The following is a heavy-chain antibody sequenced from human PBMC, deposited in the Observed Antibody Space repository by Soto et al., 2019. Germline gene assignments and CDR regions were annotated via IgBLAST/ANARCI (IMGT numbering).Heavy chain of an antibody. Sequence: PSSTLSLTCAVSGGSISSSNWWSWVRQPPGKGLEWIGEIYHSGSTNYNPSLKSRVTISVDKSKNQFSLKLSSVTAADTAVYYCASTSIAAAHWFDPWGQGTLVTVSS. V-gene: IGHV4-4*02. D-gene: IGHD6-13*01. CDR2: IYHSGST. J-gene: IGHJ5*02. CDR3: ASTSIAAAHWFDP. CDR1: GGSISSSNW.